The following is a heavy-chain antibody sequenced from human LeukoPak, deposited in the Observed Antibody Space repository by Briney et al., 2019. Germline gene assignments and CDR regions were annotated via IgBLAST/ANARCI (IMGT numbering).Heavy chain of an antibody. CDR2: INHSGNT. J-gene: IGHJ6*03. D-gene: IGHD1-14*01. Sequence: SETLSHTPAVHGGSFSGYYWSWIRQPPRKGLEWIGEINHSGNTNYNPSLKSRVTISVDTSKNQFPRKRSSVTAANTTRHYCARGHRHHRYYYYYMDVWGKGTTVTVSS. CDR1: GGSFSGYY. CDR3: ARGHRHHRYYYYYMDV. V-gene: IGHV4-34*01.